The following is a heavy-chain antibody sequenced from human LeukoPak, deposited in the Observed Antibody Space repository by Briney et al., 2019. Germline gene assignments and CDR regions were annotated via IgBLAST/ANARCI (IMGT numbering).Heavy chain of an antibody. CDR2: ISYVGSNK. CDR3: AKDSFIAAAGSWTDY. D-gene: IGHD6-13*01. V-gene: IGHV3-30-3*01. J-gene: IGHJ4*02. CDR1: GFTFSSYA. Sequence: GGSLRLSCAASGFTFSSYAMHWVRQAPGKGLEWVAVISYVGSNKYYADSVKGRFTISRDNSKNTLYLQMNSLRADDTAVYYCAKDSFIAAAGSWTDYWGQGTLVTVPS.